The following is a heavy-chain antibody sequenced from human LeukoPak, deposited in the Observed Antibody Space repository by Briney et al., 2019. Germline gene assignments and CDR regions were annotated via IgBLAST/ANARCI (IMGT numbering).Heavy chain of an antibody. Sequence: SETLSLTCSVSGGSINGGSYYWRWLRQPAGKPLEWIGHIFTTGSTSYNPSLRTRVTISEDSSKDQFSLNLKSVTAADTAVYYCARASVTYYYYYYIDVWGKGTTATVSS. J-gene: IGHJ6*03. CDR3: ARASVTYYYYYYIDV. V-gene: IGHV4-61*09. CDR2: IFTTGST. CDR1: GGSINGGSYY. D-gene: IGHD4-11*01.